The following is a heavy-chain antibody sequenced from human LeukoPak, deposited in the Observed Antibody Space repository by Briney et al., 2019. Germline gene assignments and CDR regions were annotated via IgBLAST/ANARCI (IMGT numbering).Heavy chain of an antibody. CDR3: ARAWE. CDR2: IKQDGSEK. CDR1: GFTFSTSW. D-gene: IGHD1-26*01. J-gene: IGHJ4*02. Sequence: PGGSLRLSCAASGFTFSTSWMGWVRQAPGKGLEWVANIKQDGSEKNYVDSVRGRFTISRDNAENSLYLQMNSLRGEDTAVYFCARAWEWGQGTLVTVSS. V-gene: IGHV3-7*04.